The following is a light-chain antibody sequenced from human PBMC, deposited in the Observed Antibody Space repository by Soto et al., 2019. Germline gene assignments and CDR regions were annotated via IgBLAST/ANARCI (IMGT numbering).Light chain of an antibody. J-gene: IGLJ2*01. V-gene: IGLV2-14*01. CDR1: SGDIGVFSH. CDR2: EVS. CDR3: SSYTRSDTLA. Sequence: QSALTQPASVSGSPGQSITISCTGTSGDIGVFSHVSWYQHLPGKAPKLMIYEVSNRPSGVSNRFSGSKSGNTASLTISGLQAEDAADYYCSSYTRSDTLAFGGGTKVTVL.